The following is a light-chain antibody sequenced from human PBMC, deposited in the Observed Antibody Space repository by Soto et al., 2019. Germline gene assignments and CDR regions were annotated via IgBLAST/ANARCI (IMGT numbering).Light chain of an antibody. V-gene: IGKV3-15*01. Sequence: EIVMTQFPATLSVSPGETASLSCRASQSVSRNLAWYQQKPGQPPRLLIYGASTRATGIPARFSGSGSGTEFTLTISSLQSEDFAVYYCQQYNKWPWTFGQGTKV. CDR1: QSVSRN. J-gene: IGKJ1*01. CDR2: GAS. CDR3: QQYNKWPWT.